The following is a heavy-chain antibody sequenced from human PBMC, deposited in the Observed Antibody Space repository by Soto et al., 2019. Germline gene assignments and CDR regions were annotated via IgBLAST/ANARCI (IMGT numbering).Heavy chain of an antibody. V-gene: IGHV3-30*18. J-gene: IGHJ5*02. CDR3: AKDAQQWLINWFDP. CDR1: GFTFSSYG. Sequence: PGGSLRLSCAASGFTFSSYGMHWVRQAPGKGLEWVAVISYDGSNKYYADSVKGRFTISRDNSKNTLYLQMNSLRAEDTAVYYCAKDAQQWLINWFDPWGQGTLVTVSS. D-gene: IGHD6-19*01. CDR2: ISYDGSNK.